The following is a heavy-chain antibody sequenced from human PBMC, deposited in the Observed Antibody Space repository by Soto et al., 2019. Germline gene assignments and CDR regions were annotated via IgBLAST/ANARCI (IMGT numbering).Heavy chain of an antibody. CDR1: GFTFSTYA. Sequence: GGSLRLSCVASGFTFSTYAMSLVRQAPGKGLECVSAISGSAGSTYYADSVKGRFTISRDNSINTLFMQMNSLRTEDTAVYYCAHPRGYGVFDAYDMWGRGAMVTVSS. J-gene: IGHJ3*02. CDR3: AHPRGYGVFDAYDM. V-gene: IGHV3-23*01. D-gene: IGHD4-17*01. CDR2: ISGSAGST.